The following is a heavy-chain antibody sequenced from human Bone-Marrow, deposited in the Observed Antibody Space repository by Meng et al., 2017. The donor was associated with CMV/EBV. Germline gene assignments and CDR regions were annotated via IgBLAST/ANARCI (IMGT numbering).Heavy chain of an antibody. CDR1: GGSISSSSYY. V-gene: IGHV4-39*01. CDR3: ARHIRIQLWFGIGAFDI. D-gene: IGHD5-18*01. J-gene: IGHJ3*02. Sequence: SETLSLTCTVSGGSISSSSYYWGWIRQPPGKGLEWIGSIYYSGSTYYNPSLKSRVTISVDTSKNQFSLKLSSVTAADTAVYYCARHIRIQLWFGIGAFDIWGQGTRVTVSS. CDR2: IYYSGST.